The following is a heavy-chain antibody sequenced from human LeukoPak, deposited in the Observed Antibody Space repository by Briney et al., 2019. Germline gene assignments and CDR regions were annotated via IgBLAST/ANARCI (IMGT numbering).Heavy chain of an antibody. V-gene: IGHV4-34*01. CDR2: INHSGST. Sequence: SETLSLTCAVYGGSFSGYYWSWIRQPSGKGLEWIGEINHSGSTNYNPSLKSRVTISVDTSKNQFSLKLSSVTAADTAVYYCARGRYCSSTSCPGRYFDLWGRGTLVTVSS. D-gene: IGHD2-2*01. CDR3: ARGRYCSSTSCPGRYFDL. J-gene: IGHJ2*01. CDR1: GGSFSGYY.